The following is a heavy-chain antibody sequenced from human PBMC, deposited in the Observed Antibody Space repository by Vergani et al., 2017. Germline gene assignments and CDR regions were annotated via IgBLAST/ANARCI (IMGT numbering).Heavy chain of an antibody. CDR3: AAERDDFWSGYYDYYYGMDV. D-gene: IGHD3-3*01. CDR2: IVVGSGNT. J-gene: IGHJ6*02. CDR1: GFTFTSSA. Sequence: QMQLVQSGPEVKKPGTSVKVSCKASGFTFTSSAVQWVRQARGQRLEWIGWIVVGSGNTNYAQKFQERVTITRDISTSTAYMELSSLRSEDTAVYYCAAERDDFWSGYYDYYYGMDVWGQGTTVTVSS. V-gene: IGHV1-58*01.